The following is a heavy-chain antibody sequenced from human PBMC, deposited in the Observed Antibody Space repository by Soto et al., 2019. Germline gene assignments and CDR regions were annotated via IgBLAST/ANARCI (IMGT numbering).Heavy chain of an antibody. CDR1: GYSFTSYW. D-gene: IGHD6-19*01. J-gene: IGHJ3*02. Sequence: GESLKISCKGSGYSFTSYWIGWVRQMPGKGLEWMGIIYPGDSDTRYSPSFQGQVTISADKSISTAYLQWSSLRAEDTAVYFCAKTTDGWFSAFEIWGQGTVVTVSS. V-gene: IGHV5-51*01. CDR3: AKTTDGWFSAFEI. CDR2: IYPGDSDT.